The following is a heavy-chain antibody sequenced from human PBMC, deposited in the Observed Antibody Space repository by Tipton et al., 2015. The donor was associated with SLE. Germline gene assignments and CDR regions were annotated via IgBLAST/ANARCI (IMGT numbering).Heavy chain of an antibody. CDR2: IYTSGST. V-gene: IGHV4-4*08. CDR3: ARLVSGSYSYFDY. Sequence: LRLSCAASGFTFSSYAMHWVRQPPGKGLEWIGYIYTSGSTNYNPSLKSRVTISVDTSKNQFSLKLSSVTAADTAVYYCARLVSGSYSYFDYWGQGTLVTVSS. J-gene: IGHJ4*02. D-gene: IGHD1-26*01. CDR1: GFTFSSYA.